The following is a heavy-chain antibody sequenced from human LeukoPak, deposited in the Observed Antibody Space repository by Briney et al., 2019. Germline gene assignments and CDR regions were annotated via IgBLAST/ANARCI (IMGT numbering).Heavy chain of an antibody. CDR1: GYSSTSYW. V-gene: IGHV5-51*01. CDR3: ARRHFFDSSGRAFDY. Sequence: GESLKISCKGSGYSSTSYWIGWVRQMPGKGLEWMGIIYPGDSDTRYSPSFQGQVTISADKSISTAYLQWSSLKASDTAMYYCARRHFFDSSGRAFDYWGQGTLVTVSS. J-gene: IGHJ4*02. CDR2: IYPGDSDT. D-gene: IGHD3-22*01.